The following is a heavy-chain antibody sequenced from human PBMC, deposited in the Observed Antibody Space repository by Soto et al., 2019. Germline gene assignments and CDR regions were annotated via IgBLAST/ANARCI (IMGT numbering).Heavy chain of an antibody. Sequence: PSETLSLTCTVSGGSISSDYWSWIRQPPGKGLEWIAYIYYSGSTNYNPSLKSRVTISVDTSKNQFSLKLSSVTAADTAVYYCARMLGATIFDYWGQGTLVTVSS. CDR1: GGSISSDY. V-gene: IGHV4-59*12. CDR3: ARMLGATIFDY. CDR2: IYYSGST. J-gene: IGHJ4*02. D-gene: IGHD5-12*01.